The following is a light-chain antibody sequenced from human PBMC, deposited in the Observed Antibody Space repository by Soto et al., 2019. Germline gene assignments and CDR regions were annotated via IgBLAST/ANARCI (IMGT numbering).Light chain of an antibody. CDR2: DAS. CDR1: QYISKY. CDR3: QQYENRPYT. Sequence: EVVMTQSPATLSVSPGERATLSCRASQYISKYLAWYQQRPGQAPRLLIYDASTRATGIPDRFSGSGSGTEFTLTISSLQPEDNATYYCQQYENRPYTFGPGTKVDVK. J-gene: IGKJ3*01. V-gene: IGKV3-15*01.